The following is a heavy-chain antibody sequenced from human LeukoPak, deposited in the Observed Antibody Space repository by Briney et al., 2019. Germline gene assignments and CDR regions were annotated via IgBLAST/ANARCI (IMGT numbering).Heavy chain of an antibody. J-gene: IGHJ4*02. V-gene: IGHV4-59*01. CDR2: IYYSGST. D-gene: IGHD3-3*01. Sequence: SKTLSLTCTVSGGSISSYYWSWIRQPPGKRLEWIGHIYYSGSTNYNPSLKSRVTISVDTPKKQFSLKLSSVTAADTAVYYCASRSSIWSGYQDTLYYFDSWGQGTLVTVSS. CDR1: GGSISSYY. CDR3: ASRSSIWSGYQDTLYYFDS.